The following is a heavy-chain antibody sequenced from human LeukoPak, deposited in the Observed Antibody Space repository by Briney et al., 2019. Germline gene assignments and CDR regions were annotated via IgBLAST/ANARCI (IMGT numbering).Heavy chain of an antibody. D-gene: IGHD3-3*01. Sequence: PGGSLRLSCAASGFSVNNNYVNWVRQAPGKGPEWVSIIYGGGDTSYADPVKGRFTISRDNSKNMVYLQMNSLRVEDTAVYYCAKESGYYHYWGQGTQVTVSS. J-gene: IGHJ4*02. CDR3: AKESGYYHY. CDR1: GFSVNNNY. CDR2: IYGGGDT. V-gene: IGHV3-53*01.